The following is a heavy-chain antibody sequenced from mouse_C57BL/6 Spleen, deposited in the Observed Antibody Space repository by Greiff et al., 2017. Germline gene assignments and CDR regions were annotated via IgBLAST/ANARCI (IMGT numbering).Heavy chain of an antibody. CDR1: GYAFSSSW. V-gene: IGHV1-82*01. D-gene: IGHD3-2*02. Sequence: VKLQESGPELVKPGASVTISCKASGYAFSSSWMNWVKRRPGKGLDWIGRIYPGDGDTNYNGKFKGKATLTADKSSSTAYMQLSSRTSEDSAVYFCARSVSSDYSAMDCWGQGTSGTVSS. CDR2: IYPGDGDT. CDR3: ARSVSSDYSAMDC. J-gene: IGHJ4*01.